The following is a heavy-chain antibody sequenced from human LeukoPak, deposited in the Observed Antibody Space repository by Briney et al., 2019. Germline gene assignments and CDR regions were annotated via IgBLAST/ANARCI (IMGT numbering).Heavy chain of an antibody. J-gene: IGHJ4*02. Sequence: KSSETLSLTCTVSGGSISSGSYYWSWIRQPAGKGLEWIGYIYYSGSTNYNPSLKSRVTISVDTSKNQFSLKLSSVTAADTAVYYCARDYYGSGEHDYWGQGTLVTVSS. D-gene: IGHD3-10*01. CDR1: GGSISSGSYY. CDR3: ARDYYGSGEHDY. CDR2: IYYSGST. V-gene: IGHV4-61*10.